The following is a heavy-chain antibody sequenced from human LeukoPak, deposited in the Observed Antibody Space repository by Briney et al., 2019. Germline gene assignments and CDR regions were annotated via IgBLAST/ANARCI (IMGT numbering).Heavy chain of an antibody. Sequence: ASVKVSCKDSGGTFSSYAISWVRQAPGQGLEWMGRIIPIFGTANYAQKFQGRVTITTDESTSTAYMELSSLRSEDTAVYYCARGVGSSSFDYWGQGTLVTVSS. V-gene: IGHV1-69*05. J-gene: IGHJ4*02. CDR3: ARGVGSSSFDY. CDR2: IIPIFGTA. CDR1: GGTFSSYA. D-gene: IGHD6-6*01.